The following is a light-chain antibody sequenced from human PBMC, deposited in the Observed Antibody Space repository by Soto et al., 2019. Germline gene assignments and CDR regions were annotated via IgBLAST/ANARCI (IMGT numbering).Light chain of an antibody. V-gene: IGKV1-5*01. Sequence: DIQLTQFPSALSASIGDRVTLTCRASQSVGSWLAWYRQRPGKAPELLIYDASHLESGVPSRFSGSGSGTEFTLTISSLQPDDFANYHCQQYSTYWTFGQGTRVE. CDR1: QSVGSW. CDR3: QQYSTYWT. J-gene: IGKJ1*01. CDR2: DAS.